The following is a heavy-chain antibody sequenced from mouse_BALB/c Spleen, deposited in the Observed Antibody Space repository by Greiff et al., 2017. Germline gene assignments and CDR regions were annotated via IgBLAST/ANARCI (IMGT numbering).Heavy chain of an antibody. CDR3: ARQRGTTATAWFAY. V-gene: IGHV5-6*01. CDR2: ISSGGSYT. D-gene: IGHD1-2*01. CDR1: GFTFSSYG. J-gene: IGHJ3*01. Sequence: EVHLVESGGDLVKPGGSLKLSCAASGFTFSSYGMSWVRQTPDKRLEWVATISSGGSYTYYPDSVKGRFTISRDNAKNTLYLQMSSLKSEDTAMYYCARQRGTTATAWFAYWGQGTLVTVSA.